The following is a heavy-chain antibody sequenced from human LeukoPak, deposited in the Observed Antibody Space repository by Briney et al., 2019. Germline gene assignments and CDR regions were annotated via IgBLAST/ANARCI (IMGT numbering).Heavy chain of an antibody. CDR1: GYTFTSYG. CDR3: ARVGDYGDYDWYFDL. CDR2: ISAYNGNT. D-gene: IGHD4-17*01. J-gene: IGHJ2*01. V-gene: IGHV1-18*01. Sequence: GASVKVSCKASGYTFTSYGISWVRQAPGQGLEWMGWISAYNGNTNYAQKLQGRVTMTTDTSTSTAYMELRSLRSDDTAVYYCARVGDYGDYDWYFDLWGRGTLVTVSS.